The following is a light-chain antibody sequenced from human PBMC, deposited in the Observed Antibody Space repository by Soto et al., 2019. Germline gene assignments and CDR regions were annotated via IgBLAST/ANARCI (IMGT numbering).Light chain of an antibody. Sequence: EIVMMQSPATLSVSPGESVTLSCRASQLFSSNLAWYQHKPGQAPRLLIYGVSTRDTGVPGRFSGSASGTEFTLTISSLQSEDIAVYYCQQYHNWPVTFGGGTKVDIK. V-gene: IGKV3-15*01. J-gene: IGKJ4*01. CDR3: QQYHNWPVT. CDR1: QLFSSN. CDR2: GVS.